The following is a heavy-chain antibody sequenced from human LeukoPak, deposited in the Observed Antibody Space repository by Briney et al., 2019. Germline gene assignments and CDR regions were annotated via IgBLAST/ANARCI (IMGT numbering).Heavy chain of an antibody. CDR1: GFTFSSYA. Sequence: PGGSLRLSFAASGFTFSSYAMSSVRQAPGKGLEWVSAISGSGGSTYYADSVKGRFTISRDNSKNTLYLQMNSLRAEDAAVYYCAKVLYCSSTSCYTGGFDYWGQGTLVTVSS. CDR3: AKVLYCSSTSCYTGGFDY. V-gene: IGHV3-23*01. D-gene: IGHD2-2*02. J-gene: IGHJ4*02. CDR2: ISGSGGST.